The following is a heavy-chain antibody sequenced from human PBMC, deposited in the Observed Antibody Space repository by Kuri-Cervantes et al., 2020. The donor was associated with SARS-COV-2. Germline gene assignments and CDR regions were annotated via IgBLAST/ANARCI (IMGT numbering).Heavy chain of an antibody. D-gene: IGHD3-3*01. CDR2: VRGKANNYAT. CDR1: GFLFSASA. J-gene: IGHJ6*04. V-gene: IGHV3-73*01. Sequence: GESLKISCEVSGFLFSASAIHWVRQGSGKGLEWVGRVRGKANNYATAYAASVKGRFTISRDDSKNMAYLQMNSLRAEDTAVYYCASTFLNFWSGYYEDVWGKGTTVTVSS. CDR3: ASTFLNFWSGYYEDV.